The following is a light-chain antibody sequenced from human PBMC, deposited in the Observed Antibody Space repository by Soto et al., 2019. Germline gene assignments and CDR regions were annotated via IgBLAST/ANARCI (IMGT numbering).Light chain of an antibody. J-gene: IGKJ1*01. CDR2: AAS. Sequence: DILMTQSPSSLSASIGDRVTISCRTSQTVSTYLNWYQHKPGRGPTLLIYAASSLQSGVPARFSGSGSGTDFTLTIGRLQPEDFATYCCQQTSSPPLTFGQGTKVEIK. CDR3: QQTSSPPLT. CDR1: QTVSTY. V-gene: IGKV1-39*01.